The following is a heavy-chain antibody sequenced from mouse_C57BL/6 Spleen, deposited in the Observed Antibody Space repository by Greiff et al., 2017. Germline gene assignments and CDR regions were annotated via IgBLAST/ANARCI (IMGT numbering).Heavy chain of an antibody. D-gene: IGHD1-1*01. Sequence: VKVVESGPELVKPGASVKLSCKASGYTFTSYDINWVKQRPGQGLEWIGWIYPRDGSTKYNEKFKGKATLTVDTSSSTAYMELHSLASEDSAVYFCARHYYGSSYDYYYALDYWGQGTAVTVSS. CDR3: ARHYYGSSYDYYYALDY. J-gene: IGHJ4*01. V-gene: IGHV1-85*01. CDR2: IYPRDGST. CDR1: GYTFTSYD.